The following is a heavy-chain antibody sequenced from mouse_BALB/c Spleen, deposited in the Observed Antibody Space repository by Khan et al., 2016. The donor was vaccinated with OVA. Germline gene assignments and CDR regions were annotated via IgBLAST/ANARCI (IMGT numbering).Heavy chain of an antibody. V-gene: IGHV1-18*01. Sequence: VQLQQSGPELVKPGASVKIPCKASGYPFTDYNMAWVKQSHGRGLEGIGDIFPNNGGTVYNQKFKGKATLTVDKSSSTAFMELRSLTSEDTAVYYCARHGYGGFAYWGQGTLVTVSA. J-gene: IGHJ3*01. CDR2: IFPNNGGT. CDR3: ARHGYGGFAY. CDR1: GYPFTDYN. D-gene: IGHD2-2*01.